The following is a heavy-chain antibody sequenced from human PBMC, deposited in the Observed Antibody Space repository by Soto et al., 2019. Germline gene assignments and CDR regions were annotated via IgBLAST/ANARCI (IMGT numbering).Heavy chain of an antibody. Sequence: ASVKVSCKASGYTFTSYDINWVRDATGQGLEWMGWMNPNSGNTGYAQKLKGRVTMTRNTSISTAYMELSSLRSEDTAVYYCARVWRIDDSSFGYWGEGTLVTVSS. CDR1: GYTFTSYD. CDR3: ARVWRIDDSSFGY. J-gene: IGHJ4*02. D-gene: IGHD3-22*01. CDR2: MNPNSGNT. V-gene: IGHV1-8*01.